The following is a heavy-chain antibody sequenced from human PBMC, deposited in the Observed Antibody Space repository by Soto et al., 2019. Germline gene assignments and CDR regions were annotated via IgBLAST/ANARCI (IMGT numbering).Heavy chain of an antibody. CDR3: ARGGITIFGVVGWFDP. V-gene: IGHV4-34*01. CDR2: INHSGST. CDR1: GGSFSGYY. J-gene: IGHJ5*02. Sequence: SETLSLTCAVYGGSFSGYYWSWIRQPPGKGLEWIGEINHSGSTNYNPSLKSRVTISVDTSKNQFSLKLSSVTAADTAVYYCARGGITIFGVVGWFDPWGQGTLVTVSS. D-gene: IGHD3-3*01.